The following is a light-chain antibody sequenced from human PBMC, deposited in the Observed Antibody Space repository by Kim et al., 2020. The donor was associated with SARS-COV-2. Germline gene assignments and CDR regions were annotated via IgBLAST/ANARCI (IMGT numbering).Light chain of an antibody. J-gene: IGKJ2*01. CDR3: LQDYNYPYT. V-gene: IGKV1-6*01. CDR1: QGIRRD. Sequence: VTITCRASQGIRRDLGWYQQKPGKAPKLLIFAASGLHSGVPSRFSGSASGTDFTLTITNLQPEDFENYYGLQDYNYPYTFGQGTKLEI. CDR2: AAS.